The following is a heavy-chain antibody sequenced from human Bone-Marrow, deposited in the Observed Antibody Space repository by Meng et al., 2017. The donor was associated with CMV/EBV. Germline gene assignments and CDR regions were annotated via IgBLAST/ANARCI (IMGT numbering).Heavy chain of an antibody. D-gene: IGHD3-3*01. CDR3: ARVSARDYDFWSGYFDY. CDR2: IIPIFGTA. J-gene: IGHJ4*02. Sequence: SVKVSCKASGGTFSSYAISWVRQAPGQGLEWMGGIIPIFGTANYAQKFQGRVTITTDESTSTAYMELSSLRSEDTAVYYCARVSARDYDFWSGYFDYWGQGTLVTVSS. V-gene: IGHV1-69*05. CDR1: GGTFSSYA.